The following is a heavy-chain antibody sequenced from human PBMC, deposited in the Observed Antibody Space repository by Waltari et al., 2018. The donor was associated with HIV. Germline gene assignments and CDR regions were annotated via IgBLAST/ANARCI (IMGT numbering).Heavy chain of an antibody. V-gene: IGHV5-51*01. CDR3: ARRIGDYRSAFDI. CDR2: IYPGDSDS. J-gene: IGHJ3*02. CDR1: GNSFSSHW. Sequence: EVQVVQSGAEVKKSGESLKISCPISGNSFSSHWIGWVRQLPGKGLEWMGIIYPGDSDSVYSPSLKGQVTISVDRAINTAYLQWSSLKASDTAMYFCARRIGDYRSAFDIWGQGTLVTV. D-gene: IGHD4-17*01.